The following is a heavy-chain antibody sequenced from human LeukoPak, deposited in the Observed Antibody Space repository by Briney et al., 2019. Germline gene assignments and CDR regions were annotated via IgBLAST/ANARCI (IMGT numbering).Heavy chain of an antibody. J-gene: IGHJ4*02. CDR2: ISPGDSDT. CDR3: SSEYCSGGNCHFDY. CDR1: EFSFAPYC. D-gene: IGHD2-15*01. Sequence: KSWESLKISRRSSEFSFAPYCIGWEPQMPRQGTEWMVFISPGDSDTSYRPSFRGQVTISADKSISTAYLQWSSMKASDTAINYFSSEYCSGGNCHFDYSGQGTLATVSS. V-gene: IGHV5-51*01.